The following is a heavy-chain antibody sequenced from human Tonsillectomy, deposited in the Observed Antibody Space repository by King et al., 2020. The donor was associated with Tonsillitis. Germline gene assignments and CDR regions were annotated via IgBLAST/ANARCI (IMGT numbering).Heavy chain of an antibody. CDR2: IYFPGST. CDR1: GGSLSSGDYY. J-gene: IGHJ4*02. Sequence: VQLQESGPGLVKPSQTLSLTCTVSGGSLSSGDYYWSWIRQPPGKGLDWFGYIYFPGSTYYIPSLKSRVTISVDTSKNQFSLKLSFVTAADTAVYYCARETVDFYYFDYWGQGTLVTVSS. V-gene: IGHV4-30-4*01. D-gene: IGHD3/OR15-3a*01. CDR3: ARETVDFYYFDY.